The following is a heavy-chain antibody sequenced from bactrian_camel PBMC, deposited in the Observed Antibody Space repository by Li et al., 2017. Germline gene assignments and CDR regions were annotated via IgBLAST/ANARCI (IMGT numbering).Heavy chain of an antibody. Sequence: VQLVESGGGLVQPGGSLKLSCAASGYTPTMTARSYMAWFRQGPGKGLEWVSAINSGGTSTYYADSVKGRFTISYDGAKNTVYLQMNSLKPEETAVYYYAADLPPYGTNCPGSLGYWGQGTKVTVS. D-gene: IGHD6*01. V-gene: IGHV3S40*01. CDR3: AADLPPYGTNCPGSLGY. CDR1: GYTPTMTARSY. J-gene: IGHJ6*01. CDR2: INSGGTST.